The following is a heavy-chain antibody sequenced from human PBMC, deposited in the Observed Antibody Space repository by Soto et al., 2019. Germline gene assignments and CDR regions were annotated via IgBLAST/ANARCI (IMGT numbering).Heavy chain of an antibody. J-gene: IGHJ6*04. Sequence: EVLLLESGGGLVQPGGSLRLSCEASGFSFSSFAMNWVRQAPGKGLEWVSAIGDSGASTYYADSVKGRFTTSRDNSRNTLYLQLNSLRAEDTDVYYCAKGVELDVWGNGTTVTVSS. CDR3: AKGVELDV. V-gene: IGHV3-23*01. CDR1: GFSFSSFA. D-gene: IGHD1-26*01. CDR2: IGDSGAST.